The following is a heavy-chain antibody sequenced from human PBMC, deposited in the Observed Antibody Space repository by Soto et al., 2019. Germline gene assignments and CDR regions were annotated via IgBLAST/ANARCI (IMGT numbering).Heavy chain of an antibody. Sequence: PGGSLRLSCAASGFTFSSYEMNWVRQAPGKGLEWVSYISSSGSTIYYADSVKGRFTISRDNAKNSLYLQMNSLRAEDTAVYYCARTPGEGKPYYGSGSLDYCGQGTLVTSPQ. CDR2: ISSSGSTI. V-gene: IGHV3-48*03. D-gene: IGHD3-10*01. CDR1: GFTFSSYE. CDR3: ARTPGEGKPYYGSGSLDY. J-gene: IGHJ4*02.